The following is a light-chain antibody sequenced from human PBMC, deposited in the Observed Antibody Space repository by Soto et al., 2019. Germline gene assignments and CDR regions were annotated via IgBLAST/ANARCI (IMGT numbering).Light chain of an antibody. J-gene: IGKJ2*01. CDR3: QRYDSFSMYT. CDR1: QSISGW. Sequence: DIQMTQSPSTLSASVGDRVTITCRASQSISGWLAWYQQRPGKAPKVLIYDASKLESGVPSRFSGSGSGTEFTLTISSMQPDDFSTYDCQRYDSFSMYTFGQGTKLDIK. V-gene: IGKV1-5*01. CDR2: DAS.